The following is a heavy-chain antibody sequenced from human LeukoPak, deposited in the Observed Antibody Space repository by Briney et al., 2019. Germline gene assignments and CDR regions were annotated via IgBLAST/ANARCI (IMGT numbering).Heavy chain of an antibody. CDR1: GGSFSGYY. CDR2: INHSGST. Sequence: SETLSLTCAVYGGSFSGYYWSWIRQPPGKGLEWIGEINHSGSTNYNPSLKSRVTISVDTSKNQFSLKLSSVTAADTAVYYCARGRQARYDYWGQGTLVTVSS. V-gene: IGHV4-34*01. CDR3: ARGRQARYDY. J-gene: IGHJ4*02.